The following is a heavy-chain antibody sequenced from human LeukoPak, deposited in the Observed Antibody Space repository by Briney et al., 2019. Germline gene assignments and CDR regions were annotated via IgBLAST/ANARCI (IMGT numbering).Heavy chain of an antibody. J-gene: IGHJ4*02. V-gene: IGHV1-18*01. D-gene: IGHD3-16*02. Sequence: GASVKVSCKASGYSFSTYGINWVRQAPGQGLEWMGWISVYNGNTSYAQKFQGRVTMTTDTSTTTADMELRSLRSDDTAVYYCARSSDDYVGGSYREPFDHWGQGTLVTVSS. CDR2: ISVYNGNT. CDR1: GYSFSTYG. CDR3: ARSSDDYVGGSYREPFDH.